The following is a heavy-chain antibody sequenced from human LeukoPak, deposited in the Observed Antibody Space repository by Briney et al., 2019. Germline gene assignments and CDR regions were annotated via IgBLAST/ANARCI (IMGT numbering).Heavy chain of an antibody. D-gene: IGHD3-22*01. CDR1: GFSNYW. CDR3: ARDLGQYYDTSDNWFDP. Sequence: GGSLRLSCAASGFSNYWMHWVRQAPGKGLVWVSRINSDGINTSYADSVKGRFTISRDNAKNTLNLQMNSLRAEDTAVYYCARDLGQYYDTSDNWFDPWGQGTLVTVSS. V-gene: IGHV3-74*01. J-gene: IGHJ5*02. CDR2: INSDGINT.